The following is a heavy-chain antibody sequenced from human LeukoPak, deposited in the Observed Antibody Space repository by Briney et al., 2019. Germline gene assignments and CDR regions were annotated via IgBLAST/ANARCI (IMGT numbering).Heavy chain of an antibody. J-gene: IGHJ4*02. CDR1: GGTFSSYA. Sequence: SVKVSCKASGGTFSSYAISWVRRAPGQGLEWMGGIIPIFGTANYAQKFQGRVTITADESTSTAYMELSSLRSEDTAVCYCASPYSSGWYYFDYWGQGTLVTVSS. D-gene: IGHD6-19*01. CDR2: IIPIFGTA. CDR3: ASPYSSGWYYFDY. V-gene: IGHV1-69*01.